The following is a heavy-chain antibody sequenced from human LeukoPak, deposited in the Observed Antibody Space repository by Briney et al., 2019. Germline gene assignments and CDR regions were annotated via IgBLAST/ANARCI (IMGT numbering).Heavy chain of an antibody. CDR3: ATDGCSGSYFCVSGFDY. D-gene: IGHD3-10*02. CDR1: GYTFTSYG. J-gene: IGHJ4*02. Sequence: ASVKVSCKASGYTFTSYGISWVRQAPGKGLEWMGGSDPEDGETIYAQKFQGRVTMTEDTSTDTAYMELSSLRSEDTAVYYCATDGCSGSYFCVSGFDYWGQGTLVTVSS. V-gene: IGHV1-24*01. CDR2: SDPEDGET.